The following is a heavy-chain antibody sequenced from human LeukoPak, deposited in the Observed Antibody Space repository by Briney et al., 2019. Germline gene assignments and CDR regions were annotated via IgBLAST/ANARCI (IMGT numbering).Heavy chain of an antibody. Sequence: GGTLRLSCAASGFTFSSYGMSWVRQAPGKGLEWVSAISGSGGSTYYADSVKGRFTISRDNSKNTLYLQMNSLRAEDTAVYYCAKSRTPYCSSTSCYSGYYYMDVWGKGTTVTVSS. CDR2: ISGSGGST. J-gene: IGHJ6*03. CDR3: AKSRTPYCSSTSCYSGYYYMDV. V-gene: IGHV3-23*01. D-gene: IGHD2-2*01. CDR1: GFTFSSYG.